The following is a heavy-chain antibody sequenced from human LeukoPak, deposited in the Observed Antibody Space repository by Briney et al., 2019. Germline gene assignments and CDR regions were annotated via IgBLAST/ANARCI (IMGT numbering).Heavy chain of an antibody. Sequence: GGSLRLSCAASGFTFRIYAMSWVRQAPGKGLEWVSSISSSGEYTYYEDSVKGRFTISRDNSKNTLYLQMYSLRAEDTAIYYCAKDRPNYHESDGHYYRRDGDYWGQGTLVTVSS. CDR3: AKDRPNYHESDGHYYRRDGDY. V-gene: IGHV3-23*01. J-gene: IGHJ4*02. D-gene: IGHD3-22*01. CDR1: GFTFRIYA. CDR2: ISSSGEYT.